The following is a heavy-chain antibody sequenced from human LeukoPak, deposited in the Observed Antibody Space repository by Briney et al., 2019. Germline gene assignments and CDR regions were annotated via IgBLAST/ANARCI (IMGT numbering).Heavy chain of an antibody. V-gene: IGHV1-46*01. J-gene: IGHJ4*02. Sequence: GASVKVSCKASGYTFSSYYMYWVRQAPGQGLEWMGIINPSAGSTSYAQKFQGRATMPRDTSTSTVYMELSSLRSEDTAVYYCARGKSSGPDYWGQGTLVTVSS. CDR1: GYTFSSYY. CDR3: ARGKSSGPDY. D-gene: IGHD3-22*01. CDR2: INPSAGST.